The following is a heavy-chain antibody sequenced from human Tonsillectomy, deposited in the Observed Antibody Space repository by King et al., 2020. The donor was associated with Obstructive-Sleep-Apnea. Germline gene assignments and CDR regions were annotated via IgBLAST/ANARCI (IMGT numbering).Heavy chain of an antibody. V-gene: IGHV4-31*03. J-gene: IGHJ4*02. Sequence: QLQESGPGLVKPSQTLSLTCTFSGGSISSGGHYLSWIRPHPGKGLEWIGYIYYSGSTYYNPSLKSRVTMSVDTSKNQFSLKLSSVTAADTAVYYCARGEETYYSDYWGQGTLVTVSS. CDR1: GGSISSGGHY. CDR3: ARGEETYYSDY. CDR2: IYYSGST.